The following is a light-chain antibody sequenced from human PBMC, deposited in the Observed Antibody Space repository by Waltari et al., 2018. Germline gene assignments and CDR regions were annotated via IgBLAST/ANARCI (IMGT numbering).Light chain of an antibody. Sequence: DIVMTQYPDSLAVSLGERATINCKSSQSVLFSSNNKNYLAWYQQKPGQPPKLLIYWASTRESGVPDRFTGSGSGTDFTLTISSLQAEDVAFYYCQQYYSTPPAFGQGTKLEIK. CDR1: QSVLFSSNNKNY. J-gene: IGKJ2*01. V-gene: IGKV4-1*01. CDR2: WAS. CDR3: QQYYSTPPA.